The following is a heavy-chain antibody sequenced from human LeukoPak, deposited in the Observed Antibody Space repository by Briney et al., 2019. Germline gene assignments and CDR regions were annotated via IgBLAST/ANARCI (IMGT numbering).Heavy chain of an antibody. CDR2: IYYSGST. CDR3: ATGVDFWSGPFD. D-gene: IGHD3-3*01. J-gene: IGHJ4*02. CDR1: GGSISSYY. V-gene: IGHV4-59*01. Sequence: PSETLSLTCTVSGGSISSYYWSWIRQPPGKGLEWIGHIYYSGSTNYNPSLKSRVTISVDTSKNQFSLKLSSVTAADTAVYYCATGVDFWSGPFDWGQGTLVTVSS.